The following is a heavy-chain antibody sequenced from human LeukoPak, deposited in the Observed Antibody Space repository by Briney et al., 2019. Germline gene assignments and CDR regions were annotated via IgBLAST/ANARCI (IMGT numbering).Heavy chain of an antibody. CDR3: ARECHHADFDS. CDR2: ISSSGSTI. CDR1: GFTVSSNY. V-gene: IGHV3-11*04. Sequence: GGSLRLSCAASGFTVSSNYMSWVRQAPGKGLEWVSYISSSGSTIFYADSVRGRFTISRDNAKNSLYLQMNSLRAEDTAIYYCARECHHADFDSWGQGTLVTVSS. J-gene: IGHJ4*02.